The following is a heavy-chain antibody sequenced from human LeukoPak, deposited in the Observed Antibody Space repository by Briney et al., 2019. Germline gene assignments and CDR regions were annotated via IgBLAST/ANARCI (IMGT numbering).Heavy chain of an antibody. J-gene: IGHJ4*02. D-gene: IGHD3-22*01. CDR1: GCTFSSYA. CDR3: ARTHYYDSSGYYYVPYYFDY. Sequence: PGGSLRLSCAASGCTFSSYAMHWVRQAPGKGLEYVSAISSNGGSTYYANSVKGRFTISKDNSKNTLYLQMGSLRAEDMAVYYCARTHYYDSSGYYYVPYYFDYWGQGTLVTVSS. V-gene: IGHV3-64*01. CDR2: ISSNGGST.